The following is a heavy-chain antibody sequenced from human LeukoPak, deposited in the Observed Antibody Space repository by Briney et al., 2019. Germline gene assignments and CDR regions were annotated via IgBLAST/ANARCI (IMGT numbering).Heavy chain of an antibody. J-gene: IGHJ6*02. Sequence: ASVKVSCKASGYTFTSYYMHWVRQAPGQGLEWMGIINPSGGSTSYAQKFQGRVTMTRDTSTSTVYMELSSLRSEDTAVYYCARNPYSKPPGAYYYFHGMDVWGQGTTVTVSS. V-gene: IGHV1-46*01. CDR1: GYTFTSYY. D-gene: IGHD4-11*01. CDR3: ARNPYSKPPGAYYYFHGMDV. CDR2: INPSGGST.